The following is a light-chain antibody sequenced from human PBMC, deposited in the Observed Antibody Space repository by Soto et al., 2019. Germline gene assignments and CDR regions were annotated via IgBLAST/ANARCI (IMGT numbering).Light chain of an antibody. CDR3: QQNYSTPRT. V-gene: IGKV1-39*01. J-gene: IGKJ4*01. Sequence: DIQMTQSPSTLTASVGDGVTMTGRARQSISNWLAWYQQKPGTAPKLLIYAASSLQSGVPSRFSGSGSGTDFTLTISSLQPEDFATYYGQQNYSTPRTLGGGTKVDI. CDR2: AAS. CDR1: QSISNW.